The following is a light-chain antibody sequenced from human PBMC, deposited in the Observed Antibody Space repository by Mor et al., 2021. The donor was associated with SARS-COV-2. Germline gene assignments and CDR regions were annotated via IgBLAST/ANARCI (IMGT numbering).Light chain of an antibody. Sequence: SNNLAWYQHKPGQAPRLLMYLASFRATGVPARFSGSGSGTEFTLTISSLQSEDFAVYYCQHYNNWPNTFGQGTNLDFK. CDR1: SNN. V-gene: IGKV3-15*01. J-gene: IGKJ2*01. CDR3: QHYNNWPNT. CDR2: LAS.